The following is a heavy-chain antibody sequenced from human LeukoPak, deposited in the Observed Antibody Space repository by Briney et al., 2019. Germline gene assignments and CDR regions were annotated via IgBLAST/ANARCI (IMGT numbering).Heavy chain of an antibody. CDR2: ISSSSSYI. V-gene: IGHV3-21*01. J-gene: IGHJ3*02. D-gene: IGHD3-22*01. Sequence: GGSLRLSSAASGFTFSSYSMNWVRQAPGKGLEWVSSISSSSSYIYYADSVKGRFTISRDNAKNSLYLQMNSLRAEDTAVYYCARDLLPQLDYYDSRDAFDIWGQGTMVTVSS. CDR1: GFTFSSYS. CDR3: ARDLLPQLDYYDSRDAFDI.